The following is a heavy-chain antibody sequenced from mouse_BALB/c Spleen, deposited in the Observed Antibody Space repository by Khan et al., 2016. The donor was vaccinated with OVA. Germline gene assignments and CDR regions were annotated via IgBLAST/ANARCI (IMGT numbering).Heavy chain of an antibody. CDR3: GRGGKFAY. Sequence: QVQLQQSGAELVRPGVSVKISCKGSGYTFTDYAMHWVKQSHAKSLEWIGVISSYYGDVDYSQQFKGKATLTLDSSSSTPFMELSRLSSVASAIFYCGRGGKFAYWGQGTLVTVSA. CDR1: GYTFTDYA. CDR2: ISSYYGDV. V-gene: IGHV1S137*01. J-gene: IGHJ3*01.